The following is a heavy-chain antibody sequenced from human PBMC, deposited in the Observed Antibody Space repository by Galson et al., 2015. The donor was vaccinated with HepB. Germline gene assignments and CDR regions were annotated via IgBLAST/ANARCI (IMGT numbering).Heavy chain of an antibody. D-gene: IGHD6-19*01. CDR2: IKSKTDGGTT. Sequence: LRLSCAASGFTFSNAWMNWVRQAPGKGLEWVGRIKSKTDGGTTDYAAPVKGRFTISRDDSKNTLYLQMNSLKTEDTAVYYCTPSIAVAGSGVDFDYWGQGTLVTVSS. J-gene: IGHJ4*02. V-gene: IGHV3-15*07. CDR3: TPSIAVAGSGVDFDY. CDR1: GFTFSNAW.